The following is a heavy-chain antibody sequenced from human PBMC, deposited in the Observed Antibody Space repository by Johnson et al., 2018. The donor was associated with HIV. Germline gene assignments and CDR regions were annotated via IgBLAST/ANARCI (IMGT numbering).Heavy chain of an antibody. CDR2: IKSKTDGGTT. Sequence: EVHLVESGGGLVKPGGSLRLSCAASGFTFSNAWMSWVRQAPGKGLEWVGRIKSKTDGGTTDYAAPVKGRFTISRDDSKNTLYLQMNSLKTEDTAVYYCTTERGDPLIGADAFDIWGQGTMVTVSS. CDR3: TTERGDPLIGADAFDI. V-gene: IGHV3-15*01. J-gene: IGHJ3*02. CDR1: GFTFSNAW. D-gene: IGHD3-16*01.